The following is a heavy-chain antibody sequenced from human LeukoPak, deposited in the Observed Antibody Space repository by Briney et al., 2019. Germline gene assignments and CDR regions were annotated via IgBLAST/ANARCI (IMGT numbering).Heavy chain of an antibody. J-gene: IGHJ6*02. CDR2: FDPEDGET. CDR3: ATDRVAAATKGYYYGMDV. CDR1: GYTFTGYY. V-gene: IGHV1-24*01. Sequence: GASVKVSCKASGYTFTGYYMHWVRQAPGKGLEWMGGFDPEDGETIYAQKFQGRVTMTEDTSTDTAYMELSSLRSEDTAVYYCATDRVAAATKGYYYGMDVWGQGTTVTVSS. D-gene: IGHD6-13*01.